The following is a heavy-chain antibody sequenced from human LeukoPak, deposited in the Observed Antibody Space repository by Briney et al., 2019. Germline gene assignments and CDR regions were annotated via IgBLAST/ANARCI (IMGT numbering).Heavy chain of an antibody. CDR3: ARDEGLYSSRTRPTDY. V-gene: IGHV1-69*04. Sequence: SVKVSCKASGGTFSSYAISWVRQAPGQGLEWMGRIIPILGIANYAKKFQGRVTITADKSTSTAYMELSSLRSEDTAVYYCARDEGLYSSRTRPTDYWGQGTLVTVSS. CDR1: GGTFSSYA. D-gene: IGHD6-19*01. J-gene: IGHJ4*02. CDR2: IIPILGIA.